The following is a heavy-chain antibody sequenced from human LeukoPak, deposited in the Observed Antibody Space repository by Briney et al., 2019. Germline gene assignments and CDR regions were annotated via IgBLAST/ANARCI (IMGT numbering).Heavy chain of an antibody. CDR2: IRTKAYGGTT. V-gene: IGHV3-49*04. Sequence: GSLRLSCTASGFSFGDYVMSWVRQAPGMGLEWVGLIRTKAYGGTTEYAASVKGRFTISRDDSKTIAYLQMNSLKTEDTAMYYCTRVGDGSGFFNYWGQGALVTVSS. CDR1: GFSFGDYV. CDR3: TRVGDGSGFFNY. J-gene: IGHJ4*02. D-gene: IGHD3-22*01.